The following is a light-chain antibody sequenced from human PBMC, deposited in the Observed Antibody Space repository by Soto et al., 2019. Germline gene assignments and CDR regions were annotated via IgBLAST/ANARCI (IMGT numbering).Light chain of an antibody. V-gene: IGKV1-6*01. Sequence: AIQLTQSPSSXSASVGDRVTISCRASQGIGNDLAWYQQKPGKAPRLLIFAASNLQSGVPSRFSGSGSGTDFTLTISRLQPEDFATYYCLQLYNFSWTFGQGTKV. CDR3: LQLYNFSWT. CDR2: AAS. J-gene: IGKJ1*01. CDR1: QGIGND.